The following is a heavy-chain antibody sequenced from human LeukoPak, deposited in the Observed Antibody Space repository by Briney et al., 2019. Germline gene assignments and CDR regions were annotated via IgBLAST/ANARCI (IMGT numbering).Heavy chain of an antibody. J-gene: IGHJ4*02. CDR2: INPRDDTT. CDR1: GYTFTNNY. CDR3: ARIRRDSSGYYYLDY. V-gene: IGHV1-46*01. D-gene: IGHD3-22*01. Sequence: GASVKVSCKASGYTFTNNYMDWVRQAPGQGLEWMGFINPRDDTTSYTQKFQGRVTMTRDMSTSTVYMELTSLRSEDTAVYYCARIRRDSSGYYYLDYWGQGTLVTVSS.